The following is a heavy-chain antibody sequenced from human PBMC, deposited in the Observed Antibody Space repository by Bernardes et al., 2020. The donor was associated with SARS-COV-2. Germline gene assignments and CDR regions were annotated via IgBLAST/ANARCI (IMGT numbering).Heavy chain of an antibody. D-gene: IGHD3-10*01. Sequence: ASVKVSCKTSGYPFHIYGISWVRQAPGQGLEWMGWISAYNGKTDSAEKFQGRVTMTTDTSTSTAYMELGSLKSDDTAVYFCATRTTYEYGSGSYYALNIWGQGATVTVSS. J-gene: IGHJ3*02. CDR2: ISAYNGKT. CDR3: ATRTTYEYGSGSYYALNI. CDR1: GYPFHIYG. V-gene: IGHV1-18*04.